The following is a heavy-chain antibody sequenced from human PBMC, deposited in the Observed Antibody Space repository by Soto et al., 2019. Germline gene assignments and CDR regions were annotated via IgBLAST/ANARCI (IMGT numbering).Heavy chain of an antibody. CDR3: AKNAQLPYYYYGMDV. D-gene: IGHD1-1*01. CDR1: GYTFTRYS. V-gene: IGHV1-18*01. CDR2: ISGYNGGT. J-gene: IGHJ6*02. Sequence: QGQLVQSGPEVKKPGASVKVSCKASGYTFTRYSISWVRQAPGQGLEWMGWISGYNGGTNYAQKVQGRVTMTIDTSTSTAYMELRSLTSDDTAIYYCAKNAQLPYYYYGMDVWGQATTVTVSS.